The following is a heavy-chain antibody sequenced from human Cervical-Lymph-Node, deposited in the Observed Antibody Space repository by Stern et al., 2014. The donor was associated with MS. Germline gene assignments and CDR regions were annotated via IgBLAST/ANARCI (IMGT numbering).Heavy chain of an antibody. D-gene: IGHD4-17*01. CDR3: ARGGEGYGDYYYYYGMDV. V-gene: IGHV4-34*01. J-gene: IGHJ6*02. CDR2: INHSGST. CDR1: GGSFSGYY. Sequence: QVQLQQWGAGLLKPSETLSLTCAVYGGSFSGYYWSWIRQPPGTGLEWIGEINHSGSTNTNPPLKRRVTIYVGTTKNQFFLKRRTVTAADTAVYYCARGGEGYGDYYYYYGMDVWGQGTTVTVSS.